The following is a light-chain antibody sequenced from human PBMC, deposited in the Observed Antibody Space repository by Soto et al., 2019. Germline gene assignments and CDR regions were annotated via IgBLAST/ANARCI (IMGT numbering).Light chain of an antibody. CDR3: QHYSSWPYT. CDR1: QSVGSD. V-gene: IGKV3-15*01. J-gene: IGKJ2*01. Sequence: EIVMTQSPATLSVSPGERVTLSCRASQSVGSDLAWYQQKPGQAPRLLIYGASTRATGIPARFSGSRSGTEFILTINSLQSEDVAIYSCQHYSSWPYTFGQGTKVDIK. CDR2: GAS.